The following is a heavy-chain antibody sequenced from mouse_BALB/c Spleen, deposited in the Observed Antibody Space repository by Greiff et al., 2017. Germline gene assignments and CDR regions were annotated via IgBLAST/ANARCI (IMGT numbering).Heavy chain of an antibody. CDR3: ARGGYYEAMDY. V-gene: IGHV3-6*02. Sequence: EVKLMESGPGLVKPSQSLSLTCSVTGYSITSGYYWNWIRQFPGNKLEWMGYISYDGSNNYNPSLKNRISITRDTSKNQFFLKLNSVTTEDTATYYCARGGYYEAMDYWGQGTSVTVSS. D-gene: IGHD2-3*01. CDR2: ISYDGSN. CDR1: GYSITSGYY. J-gene: IGHJ4*01.